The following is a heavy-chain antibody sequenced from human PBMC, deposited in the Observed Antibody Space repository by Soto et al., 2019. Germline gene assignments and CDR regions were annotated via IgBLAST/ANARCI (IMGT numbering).Heavy chain of an antibody. CDR1: GFTFSSYS. D-gene: IGHD2-2*02. J-gene: IGHJ6*02. CDR2: ISSSSSYI. CDR3: ARGLGYCSSTSCYRVGMDV. V-gene: IGHV3-21*01. Sequence: GGSLRLSCAASGFTFSSYSMNWVRQAPGKGLEWVSSISSSSSYIYYADSVKGRFTISRDNAKNSLYLQMNSLRAEDTAVYYCARGLGYCSSTSCYRVGMDVWGQGTTVTVSS.